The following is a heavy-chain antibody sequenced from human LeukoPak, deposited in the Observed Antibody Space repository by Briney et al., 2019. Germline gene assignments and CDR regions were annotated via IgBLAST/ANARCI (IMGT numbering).Heavy chain of an antibody. J-gene: IGHJ4*02. Sequence: GASVKVPFKASGGTFSSYAISWVRQAPGQGLEWMGGIIPIFGTANYAQKFQGRVTITADETTSTAYMDLSSLRSEDTAVYYCATTSYDYVWESYRLFDYWGQGTLVTVSS. D-gene: IGHD3-16*02. CDR3: ATTSYDYVWESYRLFDY. V-gene: IGHV1-69*01. CDR1: GGTFSSYA. CDR2: IIPIFGTA.